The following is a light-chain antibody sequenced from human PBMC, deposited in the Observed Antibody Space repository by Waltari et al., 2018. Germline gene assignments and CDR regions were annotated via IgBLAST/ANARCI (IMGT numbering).Light chain of an antibody. CDR1: NIGRKR. CDR3: QVWDNSDHHVV. V-gene: IGLV3-21*02. J-gene: IGLJ2*01. Sequence: SYVLTQPPSVSVAPGQTAKITCGGTNIGRKRVHWYQQKAGQAPVLVVYDDFDRPSGIPERFSGSNSGNTATLTISRVEAGDEADFYCQVWDNSDHHVVFGGGTKLTVL. CDR2: DDF.